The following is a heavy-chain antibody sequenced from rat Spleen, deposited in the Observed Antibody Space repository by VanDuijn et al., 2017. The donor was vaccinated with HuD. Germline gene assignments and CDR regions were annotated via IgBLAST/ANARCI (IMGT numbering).Heavy chain of an antibody. D-gene: IGHD1-4*01. CDR1: GFTFSDHA. Sequence: EVQLVESGGRLVQPGNSLKLSCAASGFTFSDHAMAWVRQFPKKGLEWVAIIIYDGTAAYYRDSVKGRFTLSRDNAKNTQYLQMDSLRSEDTATYYCARHRLPGYNRGWFAYWGQGTLVTVSS. V-gene: IGHV5-17*01. J-gene: IGHJ3*01. CDR3: ARHRLPGYNRGWFAY. CDR2: IIYDGTAA.